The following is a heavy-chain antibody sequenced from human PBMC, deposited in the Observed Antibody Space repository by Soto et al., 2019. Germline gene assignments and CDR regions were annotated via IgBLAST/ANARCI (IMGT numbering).Heavy chain of an antibody. Sequence: PSETLSLTCTVSGGSISSYYWSWIRQPPGKGLEWIGYIYYSGSTNYNPSLKSRVTISVDTSKNQFSLKLSSVTAADTAVYYCARGDDILTGYPHGAFDIWGQGTMVTVSS. V-gene: IGHV4-59*01. CDR3: ARGDDILTGYPHGAFDI. CDR2: IYYSGST. CDR1: GGSISSYY. D-gene: IGHD3-9*01. J-gene: IGHJ3*02.